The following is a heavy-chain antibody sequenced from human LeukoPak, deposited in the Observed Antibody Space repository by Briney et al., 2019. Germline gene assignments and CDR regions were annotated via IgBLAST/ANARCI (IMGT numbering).Heavy chain of an antibody. Sequence: ASVKVSCKASGYSFTSYEINWVRQDAGQGPEWMGWMRCNSGDTGYVQKFQGRATLTRDTSISTAYMELSRLTSEDTAIYYCARGQGLGVITPYGDHWGQGTLVTVSS. CDR3: ARGQGLGVITPYGDH. V-gene: IGHV1-8*01. CDR2: MRCNSGDT. J-gene: IGHJ4*02. CDR1: GYSFTSYE. D-gene: IGHD3-22*01.